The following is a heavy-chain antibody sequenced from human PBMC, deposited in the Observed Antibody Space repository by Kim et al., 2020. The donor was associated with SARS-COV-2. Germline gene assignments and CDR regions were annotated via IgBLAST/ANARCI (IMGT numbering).Heavy chain of an antibody. CDR1: GFTFSSYA. Sequence: GGSLRLSCAASGFTFSSYAMSWVRQAPGKGLEWVSAISGSGGSTYYADSVKGRFTISRDNSKNTLYLQMNSLRAEDTAVYYCAKAYCGGDCLPLFDYWGQGTLVTVSS. CDR3: AKAYCGGDCLPLFDY. V-gene: IGHV3-23*01. J-gene: IGHJ4*02. CDR2: ISGSGGST. D-gene: IGHD2-21*01.